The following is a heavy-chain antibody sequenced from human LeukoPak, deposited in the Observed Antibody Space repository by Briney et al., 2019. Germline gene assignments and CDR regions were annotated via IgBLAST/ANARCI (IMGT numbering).Heavy chain of an antibody. V-gene: IGHV3-23*01. D-gene: IGHD3-10*01. CDR3: AKVSPPWGYGSGSYYNLVLDY. CDR2: ISGSGGST. Sequence: GGSLRLSCAASGFTFSSYAMGWVRQAPGRGLEWVSAISGSGGSTYYADSVKGRFTISRDNSKNTLYLQMNSLRAEDTAVYYCAKVSPPWGYGSGSYYNLVLDYWGQGTLVTVSS. J-gene: IGHJ4*02. CDR1: GFTFSSYA.